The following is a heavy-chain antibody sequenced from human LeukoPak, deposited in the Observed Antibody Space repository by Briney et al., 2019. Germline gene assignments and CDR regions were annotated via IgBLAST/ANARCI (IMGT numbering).Heavy chain of an antibody. D-gene: IGHD2-8*01. CDR2: IRSKANSYAT. Sequence: GGSLRLSCAASGFTFSGSAMHWVRQASGKGLEWVGRIRSKANSYATAYAASVKGRLTISRDDSKNTAYLQMNSLKTEDTAVYYCTRRPPYGFAFDIWGQGTMVTVSS. J-gene: IGHJ3*02. CDR1: GFTFSGSA. CDR3: TRRPPYGFAFDI. V-gene: IGHV3-73*01.